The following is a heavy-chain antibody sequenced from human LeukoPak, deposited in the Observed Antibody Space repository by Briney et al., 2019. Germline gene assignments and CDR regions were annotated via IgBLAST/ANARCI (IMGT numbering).Heavy chain of an antibody. CDR2: IHYSGST. J-gene: IGHJ6*03. CDR1: GGSINSYY. Sequence: SETLSLACTVSGGSINSYYWSWIRQPPGKGLQWIGCIHYSGSTNYNPSLKSRVTISVDTSKNQFSLKLSSVTAADTAVYYCARTTMVRGTYYMDVWGKGTTVTIS. D-gene: IGHD3-10*01. CDR3: ARTTMVRGTYYMDV. V-gene: IGHV4-59*01.